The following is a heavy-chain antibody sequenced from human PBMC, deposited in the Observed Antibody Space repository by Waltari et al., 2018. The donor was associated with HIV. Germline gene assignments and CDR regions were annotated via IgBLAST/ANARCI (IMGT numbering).Heavy chain of an antibody. CDR2: IWYDGDNK. CDR3: ARGGYYYDISGYYHY. J-gene: IGHJ4*02. D-gene: IGHD3-22*01. CDR1: GFTSSNFA. Sequence: QVQLVEAGGGGVQPGRSLRRSCAASGFTSSNFAMHWVRQAPGKGLEWVAVIWYDGDNKYYADSVKGRFTISRDNSKNTLYLQMNSLRVEDTAVYYCARGGYYYDISGYYHYWGQGTLVTVSS. V-gene: IGHV3-33*01.